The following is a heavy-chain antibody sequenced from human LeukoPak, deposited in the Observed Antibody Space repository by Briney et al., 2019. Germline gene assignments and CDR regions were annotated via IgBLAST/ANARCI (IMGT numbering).Heavy chain of an antibody. V-gene: IGHV1-2*02. J-gene: IGHJ6*03. CDR3: ARSYYDSSGYYWAYYYYYMDV. Sequence: GASVKVSCKASGYTFTSYGISWVRQAPGQGLEWMGWINPNSGGTNYAQKFQGRVTMTRDTSISTAYMELSRLRSDDTAVYYCARSYYDSSGYYWAYYYYYMDVWGKGTTVTISS. D-gene: IGHD3-22*01. CDR2: INPNSGGT. CDR1: GYTFTSYG.